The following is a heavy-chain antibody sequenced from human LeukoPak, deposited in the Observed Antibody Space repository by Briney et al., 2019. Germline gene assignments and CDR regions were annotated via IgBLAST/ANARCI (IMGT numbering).Heavy chain of an antibody. Sequence: EASETLSLTCTVSGGSVSSRSYYWGWIRQPPGKGLEWIGSVYYGGTSYYPSLKSRVTISVDRSKNQFSLKLSSVTAADTAVYYCASSTLGYCSSTSCSRVDYWGQGTLVTVSS. CDR1: GGSVSSRSYY. V-gene: IGHV4-39*07. J-gene: IGHJ4*02. CDR2: VYYGGT. CDR3: ASSTLGYCSSTSCSRVDY. D-gene: IGHD2-2*01.